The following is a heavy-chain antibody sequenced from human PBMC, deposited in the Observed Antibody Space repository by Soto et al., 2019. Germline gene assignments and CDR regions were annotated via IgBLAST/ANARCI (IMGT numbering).Heavy chain of an antibody. CDR1: GGSFSGYY. CDR3: ARGVYYGSGSHYSYYYGMDV. D-gene: IGHD3-10*01. V-gene: IGHV4-34*01. J-gene: IGHJ6*02. Sequence: SETLSLTCAVYGGSFSGYYWSWIRQPPGKGLEWIGEINHSGSTNYNPSLKSRVTISVDTSKNQFSLKLSSVTAADTAVYYCARGVYYGSGSHYSYYYGMDVWGQGTTVTVSS. CDR2: INHSGST.